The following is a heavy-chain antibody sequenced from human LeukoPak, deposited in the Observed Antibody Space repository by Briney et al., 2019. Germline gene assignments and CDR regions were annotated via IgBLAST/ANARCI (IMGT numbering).Heavy chain of an antibody. D-gene: IGHD6-19*01. CDR2: IKQDGSEK. J-gene: IGHJ4*02. Sequence: GGSLRLSCAASGFTFSNYWMSWVRQAPGKGLEWVANIKQDGSEKYYVDSVKGRFTISRDKAKNSLDLQMNSLRAEDTAVYYCARYGSSGCHFDYWGQGTQLTVPS. CDR3: ARYGSSGCHFDY. CDR1: GFTFSNYW. V-gene: IGHV3-7*01.